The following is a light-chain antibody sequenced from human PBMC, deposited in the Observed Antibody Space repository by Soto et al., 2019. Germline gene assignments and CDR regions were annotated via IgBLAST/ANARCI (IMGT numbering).Light chain of an antibody. Sequence: DIQMTQFPSTLSASVGDRVTITCRASQSISPWLAWYQQKPAKDPKLLIYKASTLESGVPSRFSASGSGTEFTLTISSLQPDDFATYYCQQYDKYSPTFGQGTKVEIK. V-gene: IGKV1-5*03. CDR1: QSISPW. J-gene: IGKJ1*01. CDR2: KAS. CDR3: QQYDKYSPT.